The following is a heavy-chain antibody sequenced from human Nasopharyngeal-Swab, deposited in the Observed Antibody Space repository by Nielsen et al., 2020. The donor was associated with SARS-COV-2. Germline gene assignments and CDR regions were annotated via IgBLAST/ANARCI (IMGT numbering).Heavy chain of an antibody. CDR3: ARHGRPYSSSWYSNTGQSIDY. Sequence: WIRQPPGKGLERIGSIYYSGSTYYNPSLKSRVTISVDTSKNQFSLKLSSVTAADTAVYYCARHGRPYSSSWYSNTGQSIDYWGQGTLVTVSS. D-gene: IGHD6-13*01. V-gene: IGHV4-39*01. CDR2: IYYSGST. J-gene: IGHJ4*02.